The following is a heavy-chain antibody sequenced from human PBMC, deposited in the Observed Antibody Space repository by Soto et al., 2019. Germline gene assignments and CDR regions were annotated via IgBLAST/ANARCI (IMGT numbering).Heavy chain of an antibody. Sequence: EVQLLESGGGLVQPGGSLRLSCAASGFTFSDYSMTWVRQTPGRGLEWVSTLTRGGTSYYADSVKGRFTVSRDNSNNTVSLQMDSLRADDTALYYCAKRATTVQTPGNYFDAWGQGTLVTVSS. CDR1: GFTFSDYS. V-gene: IGHV3-23*01. D-gene: IGHD1-1*01. CDR3: AKRATTVQTPGNYFDA. CDR2: LTRGGTS. J-gene: IGHJ4*02.